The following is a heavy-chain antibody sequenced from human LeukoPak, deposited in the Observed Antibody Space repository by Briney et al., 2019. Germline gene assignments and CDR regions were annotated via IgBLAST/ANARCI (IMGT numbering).Heavy chain of an antibody. V-gene: IGHV4-59*08. Sequence: PSETLSLTCTVSGGSISTYYWSWIRQPPGKGLEWIAYIYYSGTTKYNPSLKSRVTISLDTPKNQFSLQLTSVTAADTAVYYCARGDGTVNYFDPWGQGTLVTVSS. CDR2: IYYSGTT. CDR1: GGSISTYY. J-gene: IGHJ4*02. D-gene: IGHD1-1*01. CDR3: ARGDGTVNYFDP.